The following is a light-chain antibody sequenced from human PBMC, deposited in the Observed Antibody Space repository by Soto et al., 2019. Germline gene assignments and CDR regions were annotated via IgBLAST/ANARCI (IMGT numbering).Light chain of an antibody. J-gene: IGKJ4*01. CDR1: QGISSY. CDR2: AAS. CDR3: QQYYSYALT. Sequence: AIRMTQSPSSFSASTGDRVTITCRASQGISSYLAWYQQKPGKAPKLLIYAASTLQSGVPSRFSGSGSGTEFTLTISCLQSEDFATYYCQQYYSYALTFGGGTKVEIK. V-gene: IGKV1-8*01.